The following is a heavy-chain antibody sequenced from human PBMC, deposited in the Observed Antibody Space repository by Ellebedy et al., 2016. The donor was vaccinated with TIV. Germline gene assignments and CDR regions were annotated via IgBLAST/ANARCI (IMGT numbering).Heavy chain of an antibody. J-gene: IGHJ6*02. CDR2: VWYDGSST. CDR1: GFTFSSYG. CDR3: ARAPLEWLLGYDQYYGMDV. V-gene: IGHV3-33*01. D-gene: IGHD3-3*01. Sequence: PGGSLRLSCAASGFTFSSYGMHWVRQAPGKGLEWVAVVWYDGSSTYYADFVKGRFIISRDNAKNTLYLQINSLRAEDTAVYYCARAPLEWLLGYDQYYGMDVWGQGTTVIVSS.